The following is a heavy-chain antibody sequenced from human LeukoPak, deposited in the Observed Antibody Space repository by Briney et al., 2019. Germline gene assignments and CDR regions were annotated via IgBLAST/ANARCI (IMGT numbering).Heavy chain of an antibody. Sequence: PGGSLRLSCAASGFTFSSYSMNWVRQAPGKGLEWVSSISSSSSYIYYADSVKGRLTISRDNAKNSLYLQMNSLRAEDTAVYYCARDLLLRQLVRGIDYWGQGTLVTVSS. J-gene: IGHJ4*02. CDR2: ISSSSSYI. CDR1: GFTFSSYS. D-gene: IGHD6-13*01. V-gene: IGHV3-21*01. CDR3: ARDLLLRQLVRGIDY.